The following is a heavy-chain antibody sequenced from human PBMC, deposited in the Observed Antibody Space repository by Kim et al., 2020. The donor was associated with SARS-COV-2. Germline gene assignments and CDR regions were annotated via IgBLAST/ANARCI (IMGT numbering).Heavy chain of an antibody. V-gene: IGHV3-73*01. D-gene: IGHD1-1*01. J-gene: IGHJ3*02. CDR2: IRSKANSYAT. Sequence: GGSLRLSCAASGFTFSDSPMHWVRQASGKGLEWVGRIRSKANSYATAYAASVRGRFIISRDDSKNTAYLQMKSLKTEDTAVYYCTRIPGTPFAFWDAFDIWGQGTMVIVSS. CDR3: TRIPGTPFAFWDAFDI. CDR1: GFTFSDSP.